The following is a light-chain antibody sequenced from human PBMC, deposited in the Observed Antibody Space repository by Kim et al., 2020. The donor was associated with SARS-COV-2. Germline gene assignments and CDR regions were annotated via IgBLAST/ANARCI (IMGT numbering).Light chain of an antibody. J-gene: IGKJ2*01. Sequence: DVQMTQSPSSVSASVGDRVTITCRASQGIASWLAWYQQKVGNAPRLLIYAASALPSGVPSRFSGSGSGRDFTLTINNLHPEDSATYYCQQTNNLPHTFGQGTKLEI. CDR1: QGIASW. V-gene: IGKV1-12*01. CDR2: AAS. CDR3: QQTNNLPHT.